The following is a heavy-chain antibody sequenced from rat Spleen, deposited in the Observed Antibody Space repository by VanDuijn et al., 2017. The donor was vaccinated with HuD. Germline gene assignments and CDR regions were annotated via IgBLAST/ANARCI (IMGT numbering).Heavy chain of an antibody. J-gene: IGHJ4*01. Sequence: EVQLVETGGGLVQPGRSLKLSCVASGFTFNNYWMTWIRQAPGKGLEWVASITNTGGSTYYPDSVKGRFTISRDNAKSTLYLQMNSLRSEDTATYYCTREGFTTLYVMDAWGQGASVTVSS. D-gene: IGHD1-1*01. CDR2: ITNTGGST. CDR3: TREGFTTLYVMDA. V-gene: IGHV5-31*01. CDR1: GFTFNNYW.